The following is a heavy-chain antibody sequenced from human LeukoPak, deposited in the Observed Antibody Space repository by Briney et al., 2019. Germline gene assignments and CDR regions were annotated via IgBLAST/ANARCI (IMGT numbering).Heavy chain of an antibody. CDR1: GFTFSSYE. D-gene: IGHD1-26*01. J-gene: IGHJ4*02. V-gene: IGHV3-48*03. CDR3: ARDTKGGSYLVRAFDY. CDR2: ISSSGSTI. Sequence: GGSLRLSCAASGFTFSSYEMNWVRQAPGKGLEWVSYISSSGSTIYYADSVKGRFTISRDNAKNSLYLQVNSLRAEDTAVYYCARDTKGGSYLVRAFDYWGQGTLVTVSS.